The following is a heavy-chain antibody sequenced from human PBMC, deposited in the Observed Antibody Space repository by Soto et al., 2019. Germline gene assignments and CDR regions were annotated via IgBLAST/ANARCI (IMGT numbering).Heavy chain of an antibody. CDR2: IKQDESEK. D-gene: IGHD5-12*01. CDR3: ARLDGRWLQSP. J-gene: IGHJ5*02. Sequence: GSLRLSCAASGFTFSSYWMSWVRQAPGKGLEWVASIKQDESEKYYVDPVRGRFTISRDNANNSLYLQMNSLRVEDTAVYYCARLDGRWLQSPWGQGTLVTVSS. V-gene: IGHV3-7*01. CDR1: GFTFSSYW.